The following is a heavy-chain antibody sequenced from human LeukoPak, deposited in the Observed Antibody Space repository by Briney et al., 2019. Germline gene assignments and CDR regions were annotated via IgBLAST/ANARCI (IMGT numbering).Heavy chain of an antibody. J-gene: IGHJ3*02. V-gene: IGHV3-33*01. CDR1: GFTFSSYG. Sequence: GGSLRLSCAAFGFTFSSYGMHWVRQAPGKGLEWVAVIWYDGSNKYYADSVKGRFTISRDNSKNTLYLQMNSLRAEDTAVYYCARGPSSNWSDNHRAFDIWGQGTMVTVSS. D-gene: IGHD1-1*01. CDR3: ARGPSSNWSDNHRAFDI. CDR2: IWYDGSNK.